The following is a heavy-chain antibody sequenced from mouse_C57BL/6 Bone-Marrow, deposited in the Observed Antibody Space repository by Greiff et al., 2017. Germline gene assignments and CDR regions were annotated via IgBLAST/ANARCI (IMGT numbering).Heavy chain of an antibody. Sequence: VKLQESGAELARPGASVKLSCKASGYTFTSYGISWVKQRTGQGLEWIGEIYPRSGNTYYNEKFKGKATLTADKSSSTAYMELRSLTSEDSAVXFCARSYYYGSSFWFAYWGKGTLVTVSA. J-gene: IGHJ3*01. CDR2: IYPRSGNT. CDR3: ARSYYYGSSFWFAY. CDR1: GYTFTSYG. V-gene: IGHV1-81*01. D-gene: IGHD1-1*01.